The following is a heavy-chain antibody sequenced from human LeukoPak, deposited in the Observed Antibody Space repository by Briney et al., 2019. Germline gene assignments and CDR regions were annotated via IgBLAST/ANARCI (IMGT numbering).Heavy chain of an antibody. J-gene: IGHJ6*02. D-gene: IGHD1-26*01. V-gene: IGHV4-59*12. Sequence: IPSETLSLTCTVSGGSISSYYWSWIRQPPGKGLEWIGYIYYSGSTNYNPSLKSRVTISVDTSKNQFSLKLSSVTAADTAVYYCAREGDLYYYYYGMDVWGQGTTVTVSS. CDR3: AREGDLYYYYYGMDV. CDR1: GGSISSYY. CDR2: IYYSGST.